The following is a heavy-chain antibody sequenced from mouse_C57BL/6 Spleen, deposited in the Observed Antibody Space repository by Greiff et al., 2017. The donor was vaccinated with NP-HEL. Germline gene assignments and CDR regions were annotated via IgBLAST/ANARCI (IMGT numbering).Heavy chain of an antibody. CDR3: ARLITTGYYAMDY. D-gene: IGHD1-1*01. Sequence: EVKLQESGGGLVKPGGSLKLSCAASGFTFSDYGMHWVRQAPEKGLEWVAYISSGSSTIYYAGTVKGRFTISRDNAKNTLFLQMTSLRSEDTAMYYCARLITTGYYAMDYWGQGTSVTVSS. CDR1: GFTFSDYG. CDR2: ISSGSSTI. V-gene: IGHV5-17*01. J-gene: IGHJ4*01.